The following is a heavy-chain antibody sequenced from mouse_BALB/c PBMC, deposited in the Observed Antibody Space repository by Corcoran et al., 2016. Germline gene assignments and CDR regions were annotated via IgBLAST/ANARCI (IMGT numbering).Heavy chain of an antibody. J-gene: IGHJ4*01. Sequence: EVPLQQSGPELVKPGASVKMSCKASGYTFTSYVMHWVKQKPGQGLEWIGYINPYNDGTKYNEKFKGKATLTSDKSSSTAYMELSSLTSEDSAVYYCARLYPGIAMDYWGQGTSGTVSS. CDR3: ARLYPGIAMDY. CDR1: GYTFTSYV. V-gene: IGHV1S136*01. CDR2: INPYNDGT.